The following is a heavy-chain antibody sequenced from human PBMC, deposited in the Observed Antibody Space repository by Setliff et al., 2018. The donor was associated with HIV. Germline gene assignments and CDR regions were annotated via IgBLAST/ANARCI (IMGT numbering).Heavy chain of an antibody. CDR3: ARAYYDILTGYPSPRYYYYYYMDV. Sequence: ASVKVSCKASGYTFTNYDITWLRQVPGQGLEWMGGIIPIFNTANYAQKFQGRVTITADESTSTAYMGLSSLRSEDTAVYYCARAYYDILTGYPSPRYYYYYYMDVWGKGTTVTVSS. D-gene: IGHD3-9*01. J-gene: IGHJ6*03. CDR2: IIPIFNTA. CDR1: GYTFTNYD. V-gene: IGHV1-69*13.